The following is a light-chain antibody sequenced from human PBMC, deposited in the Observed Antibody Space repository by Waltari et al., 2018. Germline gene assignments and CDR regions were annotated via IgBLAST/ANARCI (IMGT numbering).Light chain of an antibody. Sequence: DIVMTQPRPSLPVSPGETATIHCTSSQSVLYSSKNKNYSAWYQQKPGQPPKLLIYWASTRESGVADRFSGSGSGTDFTLTSSGLQAEDVAVYCCQQYYSTFMLTFGGGAKVGIK. CDR2: WAS. J-gene: IGKJ4*01. CDR1: QSVLYSSKNKNY. CDR3: QQYYSTFMLT. V-gene: IGKV4-1*01.